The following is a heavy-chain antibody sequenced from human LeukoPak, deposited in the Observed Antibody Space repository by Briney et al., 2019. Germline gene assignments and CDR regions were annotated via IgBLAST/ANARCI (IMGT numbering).Heavy chain of an antibody. CDR3: ARDLRSSSSMLDY. CDR1: GYTFTSYY. CDR2: IKPSGGST. Sequence: GASVKVSCKASGYTFTSYYMHWVRQAPGQGLEGMGIIKPSGGSTSYEQKFQGRVTMTRDSSTSTVYMELSNLSSEDTAVYYCARDLRSSSSMLDYWGQGTLVTVSS. D-gene: IGHD6-6*01. J-gene: IGHJ4*02. V-gene: IGHV1-46*01.